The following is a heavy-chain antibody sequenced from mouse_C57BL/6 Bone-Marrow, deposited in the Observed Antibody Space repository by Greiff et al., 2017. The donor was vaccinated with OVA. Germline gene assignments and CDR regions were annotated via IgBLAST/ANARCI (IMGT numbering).Heavy chain of an antibody. CDR2: IDPEAGDT. CDR3: TTHTLFAY. V-gene: IGHV14-1*01. Sequence: VHVKQSGAELVRPGASVKLSCTASGFNIQDYYMHWVKQRPEQGLEWIGRIDPEAGDTEYAPKFKGKATMTADTSSNTAYLQLRRLTSVDTAVYYCTTHTLFAYWGPGTLVTVSA. J-gene: IGHJ3*01. CDR1: GFNIQDYY. D-gene: IGHD5-1-1*01.